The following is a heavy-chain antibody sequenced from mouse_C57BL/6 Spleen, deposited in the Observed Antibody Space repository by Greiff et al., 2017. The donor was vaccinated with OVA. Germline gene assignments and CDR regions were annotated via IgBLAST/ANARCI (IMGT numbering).Heavy chain of an antibody. CDR2: INPNNGGT. Sequence: VKLQQSGPELVKPGASVKMSCKASGYTFTDYNMHWVKQSHGKSLEWIGYINPNNGGTSYNQKFKGKATLTVNKSSSTAYMELRRLTSEDSAVYYCARPNYYGSRRGDYFDYWGQGTTLTVSS. V-gene: IGHV1-22*01. CDR1: GYTFTDYN. D-gene: IGHD1-1*01. J-gene: IGHJ2*01. CDR3: ARPNYYGSRRGDYFDY.